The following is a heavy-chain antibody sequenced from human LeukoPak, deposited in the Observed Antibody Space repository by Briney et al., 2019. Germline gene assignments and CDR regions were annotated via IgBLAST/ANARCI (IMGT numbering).Heavy chain of an antibody. CDR3: ARVQGGGYRTADS. CDR2: IIENGRNQ. CDR1: GFTFSNYL. V-gene: IGHV3-30*04. Sequence: GGSLRLSCAASGFTFSNYLMHWVRQAPGEGLDWVAVIIENGRNQYYADSVKGRFTISRDNSKNTLSLQMNSLRPEDTARYFCARVQGGGYRTADSWGQGTLVTVSS. D-gene: IGHD6-25*01. J-gene: IGHJ4*02.